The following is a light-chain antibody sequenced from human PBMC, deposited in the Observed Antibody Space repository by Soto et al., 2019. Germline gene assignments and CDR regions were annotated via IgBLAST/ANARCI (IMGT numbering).Light chain of an antibody. J-gene: IGKJ1*01. CDR2: DAS. CDR3: QQYNNWPRT. CDR1: QSVSGN. V-gene: IGKV3-15*01. Sequence: EIVMTQSPATLSVSPGERATLSCRASQSVSGNLAWYQQQPGQAPRLLIYDASTRATGIPARFSGSGSGTEFILTLSNLQSEDFAVYYCQQYNNWPRTFGQGTRVEIK.